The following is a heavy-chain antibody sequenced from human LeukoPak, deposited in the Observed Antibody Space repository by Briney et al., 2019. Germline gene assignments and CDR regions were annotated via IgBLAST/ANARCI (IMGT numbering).Heavy chain of an antibody. Sequence: SETLSLTCSVSGGSVSSGSYYWSWLRQPPGKGLEWIGHVDYSGTTNNNPSLRRRVAISLETSKNQFSLKVMYLTAADTAVYYCARGIRTGYGYWGQGTLVTVSS. J-gene: IGHJ4*02. CDR3: ARGIRTGYGY. CDR2: VDYSGTT. CDR1: GGSVSSGSYY. V-gene: IGHV4-61*01. D-gene: IGHD1-1*01.